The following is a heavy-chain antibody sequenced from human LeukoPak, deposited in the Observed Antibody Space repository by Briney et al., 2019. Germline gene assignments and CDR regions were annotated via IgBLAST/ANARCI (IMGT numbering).Heavy chain of an antibody. CDR2: INHSGTT. CDR3: ARLMISPYYYGMGV. V-gene: IGHV4-34*01. J-gene: IGHJ6*02. Sequence: PSETLSLTCAVSGGSFSSYLWSWIRQPPGKGLEWIGDINHSGTTNFNPSLKSRVTISVDTSKNQFSLKLSSVTAADTAVYYCARLMISPYYYGMGVWGQGTTVTVSS. D-gene: IGHD3-22*01. CDR1: GGSFSSYL.